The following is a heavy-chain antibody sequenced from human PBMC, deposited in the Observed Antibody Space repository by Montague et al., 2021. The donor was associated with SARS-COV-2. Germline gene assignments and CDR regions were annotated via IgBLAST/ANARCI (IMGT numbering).Heavy chain of an antibody. V-gene: IGHV6-1*01. CDR2: TYYRSEWYN. Sequence: CAISGDSVSSNIATWNWIRQSPSRGLEWLVRTYYRSEWYNDYAESVKSRITIDPDTSKHQFSLHLNSVTPEHTAVYYCARIPVGSKYYFDFWGQGTLVTVSS. CDR3: ARIPVGSKYYFDF. J-gene: IGHJ4*02. D-gene: IGHD2-2*01. CDR1: GDSVSSNIAT.